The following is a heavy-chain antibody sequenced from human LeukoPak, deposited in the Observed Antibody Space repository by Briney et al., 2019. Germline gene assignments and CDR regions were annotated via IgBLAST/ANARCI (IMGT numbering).Heavy chain of an antibody. D-gene: IGHD1-26*01. J-gene: IGHJ5*02. Sequence: APVKVSCKASGYTFTGYYMHWVRQAPGQGLEWMGWINPNSGGTNYAQKFQGRVTMTRDTSISTAYMELSRLRSDDTAVYYCAREVGAYSWFDPWGQGTLVTVSS. CDR1: GYTFTGYY. CDR2: INPNSGGT. CDR3: AREVGAYSWFDP. V-gene: IGHV1-2*02.